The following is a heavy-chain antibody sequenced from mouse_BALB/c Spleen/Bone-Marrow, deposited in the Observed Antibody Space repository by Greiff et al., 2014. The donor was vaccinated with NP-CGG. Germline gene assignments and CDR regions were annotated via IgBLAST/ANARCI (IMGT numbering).Heavy chain of an antibody. CDR1: GYPFSSYW. D-gene: IGHD2-10*02. J-gene: IGHJ2*01. Sequence: VKLMESGAELVRPGSSVKVSRKASGYPFSSYWMSWVKQRPGQGLEWIGQIYPGDGETNYNGKFKGNATLTADKSSSTAYMQLISLTSEDSAVYFCARKYGDYWGQGTTLTVSS. CDR3: ARKYGDY. V-gene: IGHV1-80*01. CDR2: IYPGDGET.